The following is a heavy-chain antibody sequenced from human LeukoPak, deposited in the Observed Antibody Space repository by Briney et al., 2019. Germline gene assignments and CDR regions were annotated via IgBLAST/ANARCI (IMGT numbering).Heavy chain of an antibody. J-gene: IGHJ6*03. CDR1: GGSISNYY. D-gene: IGHD5-24*01. CDR3: ARVVGIATAYYMDV. Sequence: PSETLSLTCTVSGGSISNYYWSWIRQPAGKGLEWIGRIWTSGSTNYNPSLKSRVTMSVDTSKNQFSLKLSSVTAADAAVYYCARVVGIATAYYMDVWGKGATVTVSS. CDR2: IWTSGST. V-gene: IGHV4-4*07.